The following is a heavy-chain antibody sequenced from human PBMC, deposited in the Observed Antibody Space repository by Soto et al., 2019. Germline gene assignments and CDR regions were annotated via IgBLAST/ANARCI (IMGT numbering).Heavy chain of an antibody. J-gene: IGHJ1*01. CDR2: IYYSGST. CDR1: GGSISSSSYY. CDR3: ATLPYCSGGSCYLYHFQH. V-gene: IGHV4-39*01. D-gene: IGHD2-15*01. Sequence: SETLSLTCTVSGGSISSSSYYWGWIRQPPGKGLEWIGSIYYSGSTYYNPSLKSRVTISVDTSKNQFSLKLSSVTAADTAVYYCATLPYCSGGSCYLYHFQHWGQGTLVTVSS.